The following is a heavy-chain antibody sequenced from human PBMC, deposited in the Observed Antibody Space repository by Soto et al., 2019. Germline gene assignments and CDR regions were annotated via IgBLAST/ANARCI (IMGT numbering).Heavy chain of an antibody. J-gene: IGHJ6*03. Sequence: SETLCLTCAVVGGSFSGYYWRWIRQPPGKGLEWIGEINHSGSTNYNPSLKSRVTISVDTSKNQFSLKLSCVTAADTAVYYCARGGVVYDYIWGSYRRPKYYYMNGWGKATTVTVSS. D-gene: IGHD3-16*02. CDR1: GGSFSGYY. CDR2: INHSGST. CDR3: ARGGVVYDYIWGSYRRPKYYYMNG. V-gene: IGHV4-34*01.